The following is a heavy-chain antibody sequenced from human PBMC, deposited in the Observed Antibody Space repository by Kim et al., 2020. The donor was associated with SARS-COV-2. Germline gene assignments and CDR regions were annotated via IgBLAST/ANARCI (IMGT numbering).Heavy chain of an antibody. V-gene: IGHV3-9*01. CDR2: ISWNSGSI. CDR1: GFTFDDYA. Sequence: GGSLRLSCAASGFTFDDYAMHWVRQAPGKGLEWVSGISWNSGSIGYADSVKGRFTISRDNAKNSLYLQMNSLRAEDTALYYCAKDIAFGELWDTLGGMDVWGQGTTVTVSS. CDR3: AKDIAFGELWDTLGGMDV. J-gene: IGHJ6*02. D-gene: IGHD3-10*01.